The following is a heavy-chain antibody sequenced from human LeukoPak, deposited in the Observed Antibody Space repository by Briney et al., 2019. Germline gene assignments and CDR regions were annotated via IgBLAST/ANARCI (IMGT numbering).Heavy chain of an antibody. J-gene: IGHJ4*02. CDR3: IRDLFDDYSLDY. Sequence: GGSLRLSCAASGFTFSSYSMNWVRQAPGKGLEWVSSINSDSSLMFYAESVKGRFTISRGNARNSLYLQMNSLRAEDTAVYYCIRDLFDDYSLDYWGQGALVTVSS. CDR1: GFTFSSYS. CDR2: INSDSSLM. V-gene: IGHV3-21*01. D-gene: IGHD3-16*01.